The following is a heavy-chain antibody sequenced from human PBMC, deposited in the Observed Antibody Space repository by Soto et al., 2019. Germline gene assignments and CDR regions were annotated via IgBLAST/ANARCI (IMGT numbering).Heavy chain of an antibody. CDR1: GFTFSNAW. J-gene: IGHJ4*02. D-gene: IGHD3-22*01. Sequence: GGSLRLSCAASGFTFSNAWMNWVRQAPGKGLEWVGRIKSKVDGGTTDFAAPVKGRFTISRDDAKTTVYLQMNSLKTEDTAVYHCTTDHPYKYDGSCYDHWGQGTLVTVSS. CDR2: IKSKVDGGTT. CDR3: TTDHPYKYDGSCYDH. V-gene: IGHV3-15*07.